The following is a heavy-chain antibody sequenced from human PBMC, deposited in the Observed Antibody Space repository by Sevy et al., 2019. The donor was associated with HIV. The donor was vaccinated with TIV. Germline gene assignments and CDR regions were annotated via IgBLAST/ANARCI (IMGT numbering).Heavy chain of an antibody. CDR1: GFTFSSYW. CDR2: MKQDGSEK. Sequence: GGSLRLSCAASGFTFSSYWMSWVRQAPGKGLEWVANMKQDGSEKYYVDSVKGRFTISRDNAKNSLYLQMNSLRAEDTAVYYWGGVCGVTLVWGIFLGWGRFDPWGQGTLVTVSS. CDR3: GGVCGVTLVWGIFLGWGRFDP. V-gene: IGHV3-7*03. D-gene: IGHD3-10*01. J-gene: IGHJ5*02.